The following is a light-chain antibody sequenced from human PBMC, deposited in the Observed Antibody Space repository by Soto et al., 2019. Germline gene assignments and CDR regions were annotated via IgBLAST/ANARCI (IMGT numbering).Light chain of an antibody. CDR3: QQLNSYPVT. J-gene: IGKJ4*01. CDR2: AAS. Sequence: DIQLTQSPSFLSASVGDRVTITCRASQGISSYLVWYQQKPGKPPKLLIYAASTLQSGVPSRFSGSGSGTEFTLTISSLQPVDFATYYCQQLNSYPVTFGGGTKVEIK. CDR1: QGISSY. V-gene: IGKV1-9*01.